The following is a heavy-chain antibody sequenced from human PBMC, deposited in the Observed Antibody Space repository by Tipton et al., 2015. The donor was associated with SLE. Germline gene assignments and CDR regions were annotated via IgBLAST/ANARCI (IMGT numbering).Heavy chain of an antibody. CDR1: GGSISSGSYY. J-gene: IGHJ4*02. D-gene: IGHD3-3*01. Sequence: TLSLTCTVSGGSISSGSYYWSWIRQPAGKGLEWIGHIYTSGSTNYKPSLKSRGTISVDTSKNQFSLQLSSVTAADTAVYYCARLTIYGVVNYFDYWGQGKLVIVSS. CDR2: IYTSGST. V-gene: IGHV4-61*09. CDR3: ARLTIYGVVNYFDY.